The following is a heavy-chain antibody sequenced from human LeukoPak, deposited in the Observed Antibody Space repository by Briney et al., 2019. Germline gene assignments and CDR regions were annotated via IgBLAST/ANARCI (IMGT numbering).Heavy chain of an antibody. D-gene: IGHD2-15*01. J-gene: IGHJ4*02. V-gene: IGHV1-69*13. Sequence: SVKVSCKASGGTFSSYAISWVRRAPGQGLEWMGGIIPIFGTANYAQKFQGRVTITADESTSTAYMELSSLRSEDTAVYYCAREIGSPHGYFDYWGQGTLVTVSS. CDR3: AREIGSPHGYFDY. CDR1: GGTFSSYA. CDR2: IIPIFGTA.